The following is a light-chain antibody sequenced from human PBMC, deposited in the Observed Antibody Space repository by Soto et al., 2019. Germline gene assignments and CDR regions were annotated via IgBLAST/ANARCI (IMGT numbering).Light chain of an antibody. V-gene: IGKV1-39*01. CDR3: QQSFSLPIS. J-gene: IGKJ5*01. CDR1: QSISSY. CDR2: AAS. Sequence: DIQMTQSPSSLSASVGDRVTITFRASQSISSYLNWYQQKPGKAPKLLIYAASSLQSGVPSRFSGSGSGTDFTLTISSLQPEDFGTYYCQQSFSLPISFGQGTRLEIK.